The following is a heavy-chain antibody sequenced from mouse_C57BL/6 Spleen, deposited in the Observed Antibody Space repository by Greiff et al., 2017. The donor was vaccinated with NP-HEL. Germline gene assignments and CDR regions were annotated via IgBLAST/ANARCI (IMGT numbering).Heavy chain of an antibody. CDR1: GFTFSSYA. J-gene: IGHJ2*01. Sequence: EVHLVESGGGLVKPGGSLKLSCAASGFTFSSYAMSWVRQTPEKRLEWVATISDGGSYTYYPDNVKGRFTISRDNAKNNLYLQMSHLKSEDTAMYYCAREDGYDPYYFDYWGQGTTLTVSS. CDR3: AREDGYDPYYFDY. V-gene: IGHV5-4*01. CDR2: ISDGGSYT. D-gene: IGHD2-2*01.